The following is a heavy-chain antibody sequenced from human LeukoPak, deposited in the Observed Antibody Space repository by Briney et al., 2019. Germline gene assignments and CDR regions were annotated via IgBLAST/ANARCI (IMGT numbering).Heavy chain of an antibody. V-gene: IGHV3-23*01. CDR1: GFIFRNHA. J-gene: IGHJ4*02. CDR3: AKSLGNQGVIDY. Sequence: GGSLRLSCAASGFIFRNHAMSCGRHAPVQGREWVSDVSASGGSTFNTDSVKGRFSISRDNSKNTLYLEMNRLRPEDTALYYCAKSLGNQGVIDYWAQGTLVTVSS. D-gene: IGHD3-10*01. CDR2: VSASGGST.